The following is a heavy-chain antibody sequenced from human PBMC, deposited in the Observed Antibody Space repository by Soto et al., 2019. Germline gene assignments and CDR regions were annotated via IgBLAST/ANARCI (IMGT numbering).Heavy chain of an antibody. CDR1: GYSLTELS. Sequence: GSSVKVSCKVCGYSLTELSMHWVRQAPGKGLEWMGGFDPEDGETIYAQKFQGRVTMTEDTSTDTAYMELSSLRSEDTAFYYFSSGTNYYCYGIDVWGQGTTVTVSS. CDR3: SSGTNYYCYGIDV. CDR2: FDPEDGET. J-gene: IGHJ6*02. V-gene: IGHV1-24*01.